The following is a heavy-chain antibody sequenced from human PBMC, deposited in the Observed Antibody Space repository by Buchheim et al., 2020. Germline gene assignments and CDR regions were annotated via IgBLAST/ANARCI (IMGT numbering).Heavy chain of an antibody. J-gene: IGHJ4*02. Sequence: QVQLVQSGAEVKKPGASVKVSCKASGYTFTSYAMHWVRQAPGQRLEWMGWINAGNGNTKYSQKFQGRVTITRDTSASTAYMGLSSLRSEDTAVYYYARDECSGGSCYLSFDYWGQGTL. CDR2: INAGNGNT. CDR3: ARDECSGGSCYLSFDY. V-gene: IGHV1-3*01. D-gene: IGHD2-15*01. CDR1: GYTFTSYA.